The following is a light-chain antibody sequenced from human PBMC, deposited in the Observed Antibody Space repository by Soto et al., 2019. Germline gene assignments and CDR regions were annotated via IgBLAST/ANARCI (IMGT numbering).Light chain of an antibody. Sequence: DIQMTQSPSTLSASVGDRVTITCRASETIARYLNWYQQKPGKAPNLLIYAASTLKSGFPSRFSGSGSGTEFTLTISSLQPDDFATYYCQQYNSYPLTFGGGTKVDIK. J-gene: IGKJ4*01. V-gene: IGKV1-5*01. CDR2: AAS. CDR1: ETIARY. CDR3: QQYNSYPLT.